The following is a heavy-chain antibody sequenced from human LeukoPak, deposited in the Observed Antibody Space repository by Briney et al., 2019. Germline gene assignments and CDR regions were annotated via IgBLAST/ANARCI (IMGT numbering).Heavy chain of an antibody. D-gene: IGHD1-26*01. V-gene: IGHV1-8*02. J-gene: IGHJ4*02. Sequence: ASVKVSCKASGYTFTSYGISWVRQATGQGLEWMGWMNPNSGNTGYAQKFQGRVTMTRNTSISTAYMELSSLRSEDTAVYYCARVLTISSGTAGYWGQGTLVTVSS. CDR2: MNPNSGNT. CDR1: GYTFTSYG. CDR3: ARVLTISSGTAGY.